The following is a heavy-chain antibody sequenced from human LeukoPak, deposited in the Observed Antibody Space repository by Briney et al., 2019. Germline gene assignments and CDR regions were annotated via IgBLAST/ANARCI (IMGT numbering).Heavy chain of an antibody. CDR1: GFGVSSND. V-gene: IGHV3-53*04. Sequence: GGPLRLSCAASGFGVSSNDMSCVRQAPGKGLEWVSLIYAGGGSGAYYADSVRGRFTGSRHDSKNTLDLQMNSLRVDDTAMYYCLRQGPGNPPRWGQGTLVTVSS. CDR3: LRQGPGNPPR. D-gene: IGHD1-14*01. J-gene: IGHJ4*02. CDR2: IYAGGGSGA.